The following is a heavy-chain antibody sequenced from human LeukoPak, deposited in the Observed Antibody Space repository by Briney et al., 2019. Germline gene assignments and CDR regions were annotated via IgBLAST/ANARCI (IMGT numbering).Heavy chain of an antibody. Sequence: ASVKVSCKASGYTFTSYGISWVRQAPGQGLEWMGWISAYNGNTNYAQKLQGRVTMTTDTSTSTAYMELRSLRSDDTAVYYCARALAQGGSSLWSEWDYWGQRTLVTVSS. V-gene: IGHV1-18*01. J-gene: IGHJ4*02. CDR1: GYTFTSYG. CDR3: ARALAQGGSSLWSEWDY. D-gene: IGHD6-6*01. CDR2: ISAYNGNT.